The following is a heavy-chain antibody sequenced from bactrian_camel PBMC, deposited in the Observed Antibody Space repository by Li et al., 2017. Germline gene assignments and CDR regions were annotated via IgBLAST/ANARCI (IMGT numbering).Heavy chain of an antibody. CDR2: INTGGGTT. CDR3: VRPGENGGTFGY. Sequence: HVQLVESGGGLAQPGGSLRLPCTASGFTFSSYWMYWVRQAPGKGLEWVSAINTGGGTTLYADSVRGRFTISRDNAKNTVYLQMNSLKPEYTAVYYCVRPGENGGTFGYWGQGTQVTVS. V-gene: IGHV3S1*01. D-gene: IGHD6*01. CDR1: GFTFSSYW. J-gene: IGHJ6*01.